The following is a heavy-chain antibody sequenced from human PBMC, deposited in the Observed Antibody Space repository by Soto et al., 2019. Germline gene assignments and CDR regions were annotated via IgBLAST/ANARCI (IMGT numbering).Heavy chain of an antibody. CDR2: IYYSGST. V-gene: IGHV4-39*01. CDR3: ARRLTPDSYGMDV. Sequence: SETLSLTCTVSGGSISSSSYYWGWTRQPPGKGLEWIGSIYYSGSTYYNPSLKSRVTISVDTSKNQFSLKLSSVTAADTAVYYCARRLTPDSYGMDVWGQGTTVTVSS. D-gene: IGHD1-20*01. CDR1: GGSISSSSYY. J-gene: IGHJ6*02.